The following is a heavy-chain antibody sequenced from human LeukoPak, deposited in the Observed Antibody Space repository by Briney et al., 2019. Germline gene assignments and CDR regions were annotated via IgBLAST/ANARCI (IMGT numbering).Heavy chain of an antibody. Sequence: GGSLRLSWAASGFTFSSYSMNWVRQAPGKGLEWVSSISSSSSYIYYADSVKGRFTISRDNAKNSLYLQMNSLRAEDTAVYYCASGTWGSYYYDSSGYPFYWGQGTLVTVSS. J-gene: IGHJ4*02. V-gene: IGHV3-21*01. CDR1: GFTFSSYS. CDR3: ASGTWGSYYYDSSGYPFY. CDR2: ISSSSSYI. D-gene: IGHD3-22*01.